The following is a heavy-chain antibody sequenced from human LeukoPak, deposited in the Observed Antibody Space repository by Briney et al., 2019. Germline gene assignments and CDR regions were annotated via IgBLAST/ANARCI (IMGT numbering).Heavy chain of an antibody. D-gene: IGHD6-13*01. CDR2: ISGSGGST. CDR1: GFTFGSYA. CDR3: AKDSQPYSSSWLDY. V-gene: IGHV3-23*01. J-gene: IGHJ4*02. Sequence: GGSLRLSCAASGFTFGSYAMSWVRQAPGKGLEWVSAISGSGGSTYYADSVKGRLTISRDNSKNTLYLQMNSLRGDDTAVYYCAKDSQPYSSSWLDYWGQGTLVTVSS.